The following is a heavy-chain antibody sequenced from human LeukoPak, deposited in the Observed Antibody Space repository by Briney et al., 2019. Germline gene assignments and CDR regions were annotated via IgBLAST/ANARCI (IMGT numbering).Heavy chain of an antibody. D-gene: IGHD6-13*01. CDR2: ISSSGSTI. V-gene: IGHV3-48*03. J-gene: IGHJ4*02. CDR1: GFTFSSYE. CDR3: ARDKGGYSSSPIY. Sequence: GGSLRLSCAASGFTFSSYEMNWVRQAPGKGLEWVSYISSSGSTIYYADSVKGRFTISRDNAKNSLYLRMNSLRAEDTAVYYCARDKGGYSSSPIYWGQGTLVTVSS.